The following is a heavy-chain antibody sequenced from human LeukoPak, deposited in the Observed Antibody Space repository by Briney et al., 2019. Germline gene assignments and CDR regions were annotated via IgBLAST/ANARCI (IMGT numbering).Heavy chain of an antibody. CDR3: ARGLAVAGAFDI. D-gene: IGHD6-19*01. CDR2: IWYDGSNK. J-gene: IGHJ3*02. Sequence: GGSLRLSCVASGFTFSSYGMHWVRQAPGKGLEWVTLIWYDGSNKNYADSVKGRFTISRDNLKNTLYLQMNSLRAEDTAVYYCARGLAVAGAFDIWGQGTMVTVSS. V-gene: IGHV3-33*01. CDR1: GFTFSSYG.